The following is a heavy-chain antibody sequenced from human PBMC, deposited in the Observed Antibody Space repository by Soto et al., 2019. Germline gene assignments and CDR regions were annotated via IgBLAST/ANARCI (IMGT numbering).Heavy chain of an antibody. V-gene: IGHV1-2*02. CDR1: GYTFTGYY. CDR3: ARLAAKDAIFSFDWYFDI. D-gene: IGHD6-13*01. CDR2: INPNSGGT. J-gene: IGHJ2*01. Sequence: ASVKVSCKASGYTFTGYYMHWVRQAPGQGLEWMGWINPNSGGTNYAQKFQGRVTMTRDTSISTAYMELSRLRSDDTAVYYCARLAAKDAIFSFDWYFDIWGRGTLVTVSS.